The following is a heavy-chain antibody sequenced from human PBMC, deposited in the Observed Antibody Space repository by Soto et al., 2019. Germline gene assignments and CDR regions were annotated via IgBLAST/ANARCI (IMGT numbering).Heavy chain of an antibody. CDR1: GFTFSNSG. Sequence: QVQLVESGGGVVQPGGSLRLSCAGSGFTFSNSGMHWGRQAPGKGLEWVAVLAYDGREKYYADSVKGRFTISRDNSKNTPCLQMNSLRVEDTAVYFCVRLFDYYGMDVWGQGTTVTVSS. CDR2: LAYDGREK. V-gene: IGHV3-30*03. D-gene: IGHD3-3*01. J-gene: IGHJ6*02. CDR3: VRLFDYYGMDV.